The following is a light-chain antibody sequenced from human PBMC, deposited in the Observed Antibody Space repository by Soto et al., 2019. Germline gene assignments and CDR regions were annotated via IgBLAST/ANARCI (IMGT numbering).Light chain of an antibody. CDR2: GAS. CDR3: QQYGSSPYT. J-gene: IGKJ2*01. CDR1: QSIVRSY. Sequence: EIVLTQSPGTLSLSPGERATLSCRASQSIVRSYLAWYQQKPGPAPRLLIYGASSRATGIPDRFSGSGSGTDFTLTISRLEPEDFAVYYCQQYGSSPYTFGQGTKLEIK. V-gene: IGKV3-20*01.